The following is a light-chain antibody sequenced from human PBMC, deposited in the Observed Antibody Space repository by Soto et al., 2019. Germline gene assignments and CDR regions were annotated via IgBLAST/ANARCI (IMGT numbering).Light chain of an antibody. CDR3: QQYGSSPPVT. J-gene: IGKJ2*01. V-gene: IGKV3-20*01. Sequence: EIVVTQSPGTLSLSPGERATLSCRASQSGSSSYLAWYQQKPGQAPRLLIYGASSRATGIPDRFSGSGSGTEFTLTFNRLEPEDFAVYYCQQYGSSPPVTFGQGTKLEIK. CDR2: GAS. CDR1: QSGSSSY.